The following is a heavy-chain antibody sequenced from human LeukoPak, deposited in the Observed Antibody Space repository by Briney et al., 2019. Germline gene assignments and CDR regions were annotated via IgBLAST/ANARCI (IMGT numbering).Heavy chain of an antibody. CDR1: GYTFT. CDR3: ATRGAQDAFDI. CDR2: INAGNGNT. J-gene: IGHJ3*02. Sequence: ASVKVSCKASGYTFTMHWVRQAPGQRLEWMGWINAGNGNTKYSRKFQGRVTITRDTSASTAYMELSSLRSEDTAVYYCATRGAQDAFDIWGQGTMVTVSS. D-gene: IGHD1-26*01. V-gene: IGHV1-3*01.